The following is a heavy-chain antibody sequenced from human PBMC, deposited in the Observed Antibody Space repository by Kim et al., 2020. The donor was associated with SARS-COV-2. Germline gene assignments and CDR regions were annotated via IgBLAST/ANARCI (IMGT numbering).Heavy chain of an antibody. CDR2: FSRGGST. CDR1: GGSISSTEF. D-gene: IGHD2-2*01. J-gene: IGHJ4*02. Sequence: SETLSLTCAVSGGSISSTEFWSWLRQPPGKGLEWIGEFSRGGSTNYNPPLKSRVTISVDMSKNQFSLKLNSVSAADTAVYYCARQSAEYVFDNWGQGILVTVSS. CDR3: ARQSAEYVFDN. V-gene: IGHV4-4*02.